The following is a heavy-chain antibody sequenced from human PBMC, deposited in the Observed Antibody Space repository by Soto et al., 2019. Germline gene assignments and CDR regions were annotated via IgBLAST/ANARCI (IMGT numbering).Heavy chain of an antibody. D-gene: IGHD6-13*01. CDR3: VKDLSGAAGNDYYYYYGMDV. V-gene: IGHV3-64D*08. CDR2: ISSNGGST. J-gene: IGHJ6*02. CDR1: GFTFSSYA. Sequence: GGSLRLSCSASGFTFSSYAMHWVRQAPGKGLEYVSAISSNGGSTNYADSVKGRFTISRDNSKNTLYLQMSSLRAEDTAVYYCVKDLSGAAGNDYYYYYGMDVWGQGTTVTVSS.